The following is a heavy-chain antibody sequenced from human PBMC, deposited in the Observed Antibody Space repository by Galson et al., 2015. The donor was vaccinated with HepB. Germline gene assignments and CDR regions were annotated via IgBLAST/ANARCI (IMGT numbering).Heavy chain of an antibody. CDR3: ARSHRYEWLRFEYFDY. Sequence: SLRLSCAASGFTFSSYWMNWVRQAPGKGLEWVANIKQDGSEKYYVDSVKGRFTISRDNAKNSLYLQMNSLRAEDTAVYYCARSHRYEWLRFEYFDYWGQGTLVTVSS. V-gene: IGHV3-7*03. CDR2: IKQDGSEK. J-gene: IGHJ4*02. D-gene: IGHD5-12*01. CDR1: GFTFSSYW.